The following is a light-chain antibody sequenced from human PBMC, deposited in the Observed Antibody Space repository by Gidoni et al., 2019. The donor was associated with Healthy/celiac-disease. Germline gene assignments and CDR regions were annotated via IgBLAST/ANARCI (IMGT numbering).Light chain of an antibody. J-gene: IGLJ2*01. Sequence: QSALTQPHSTSGSPGQSVTITCTGTSTDVGGDTYVSWYQQPPGKAPKLMIYGVSTPHTAVPFRVSRSKACNLVALTGFELQAEDESDYYCSSYAVSNKVVFGGGTKLTVL. CDR1: STDVGGDTY. CDR3: SSYAVSNKVV. V-gene: IGLV2-8*01. CDR2: GVS.